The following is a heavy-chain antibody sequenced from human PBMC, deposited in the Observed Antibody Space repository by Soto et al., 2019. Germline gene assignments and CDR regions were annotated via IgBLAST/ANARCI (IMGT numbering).Heavy chain of an antibody. CDR3: TRVAGIRAGPYYYMDV. CDR2: IRSKAYGGTT. Sequence: GGSLRLSCTASGFTFGDYAMSWFRQAPGKGLEWVGFIRSKAYGGTTEYAASVKGRFTISRDDSKSIAYLQMNSLKTEDTAVYYCTRVAGIRAGPYYYMDVWGKGTTVTVSS. V-gene: IGHV3-49*03. J-gene: IGHJ6*03. CDR1: GFTFGDYA. D-gene: IGHD6-19*01.